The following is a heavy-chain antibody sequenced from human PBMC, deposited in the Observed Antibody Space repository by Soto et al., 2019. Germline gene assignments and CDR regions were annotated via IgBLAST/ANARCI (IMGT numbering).Heavy chain of an antibody. D-gene: IGHD5-12*01. Sequence: GGSLRLSCAASGFTFSGSAMHWVRQASGKGLEWVGRIRSKANSYATAYAASVKGRFTISRDDSKNTAYLQMNSLKTEDTAVYYCTRRTNQLDRDGYIYYYYGMDVWGQGTTVTVSS. CDR3: TRRTNQLDRDGYIYYYYGMDV. J-gene: IGHJ6*02. V-gene: IGHV3-73*01. CDR1: GFTFSGSA. CDR2: IRSKANSYAT.